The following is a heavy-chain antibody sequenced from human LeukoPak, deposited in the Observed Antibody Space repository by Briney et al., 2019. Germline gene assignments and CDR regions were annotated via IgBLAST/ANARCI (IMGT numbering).Heavy chain of an antibody. CDR3: ARHAIAAALRFDP. V-gene: IGHV4-30-4*08. Sequence: AQTLSLTCTVSGGSISSGDYYWSWIRQPPGKGLEWIGYIYYSGSTYYNPSLKSRVTISVDTSKNQFSLKLSSVTAADTAVYYCARHAIAAALRFDPWGQGTLVTVSS. J-gene: IGHJ5*02. D-gene: IGHD6-13*01. CDR2: IYYSGST. CDR1: GGSISSGDYY.